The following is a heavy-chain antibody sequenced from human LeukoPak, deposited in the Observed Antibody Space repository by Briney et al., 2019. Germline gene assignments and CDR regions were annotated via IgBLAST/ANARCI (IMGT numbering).Heavy chain of an antibody. CDR2: VSSDGRDT. V-gene: IGHV3-64*02. D-gene: IGHD3-10*01. CDR1: GFTFSSYP. CDR3: ARRPSGFDL. J-gene: IGHJ2*01. Sequence: GGSLRLSCVASGFTFSSYPMHWVRQAPGKGLECVAAVSSDGRDTYYADSVKGRFILSRDNSKDTLYLQMGSLRTDDMAVYYCARRPSGFDLWGRGTLVTVSS.